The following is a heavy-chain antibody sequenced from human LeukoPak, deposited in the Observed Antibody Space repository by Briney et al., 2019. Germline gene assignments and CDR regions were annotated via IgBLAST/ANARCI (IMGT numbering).Heavy chain of an antibody. CDR3: PRGLGLSNRDGYNPGY. CDR2: INHSGST. D-gene: IGHD5-24*01. CDR1: GGSFSGYY. J-gene: IGHJ4*02. V-gene: IGHV4-34*01. Sequence: SETLSLTCAVYGGSFSGYYWSWIRQPPGKGLEWIGEINHSGSTNYNPSLKSRVTISVDTSKNQFSLKLSSVTAADTAVYYCPRGLGLSNRDGYNPGYWGQGTLVTVSS.